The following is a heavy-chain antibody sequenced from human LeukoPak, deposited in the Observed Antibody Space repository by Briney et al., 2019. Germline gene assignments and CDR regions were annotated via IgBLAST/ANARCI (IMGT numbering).Heavy chain of an antibody. Sequence: GGSLRLSCAASGFTFSSCALHWVRQAPGKGLEWVAFIRYDGSNKYYADSVQGRFTISRDNSKNTLYLQMNTLRGEDTAVYYCAKVRSGNYYALKDAFDILGQGTMVTVSS. CDR2: IRYDGSNK. D-gene: IGHD1-26*01. J-gene: IGHJ3*02. CDR1: GFTFSSCA. V-gene: IGHV3-30*02. CDR3: AKVRSGNYYALKDAFDI.